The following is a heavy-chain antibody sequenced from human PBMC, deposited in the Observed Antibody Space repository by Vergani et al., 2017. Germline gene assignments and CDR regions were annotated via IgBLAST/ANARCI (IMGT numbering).Heavy chain of an antibody. J-gene: IGHJ4*02. CDR2: ISGSGGST. Sequence: EVQLLESGGGLVQPGGSLRLSCAASGFTFSSYAMSWVRTAPGKGLEWVSAISGSGGSTYYADSVKGRFTISRDNSKNTLYLQMNSLRAEDTAVYYCAKLSWIQLWPGDFDYWGQGTLVTVSS. CDR1: GFTFSSYA. D-gene: IGHD5-18*01. CDR3: AKLSWIQLWPGDFDY. V-gene: IGHV3-23*01.